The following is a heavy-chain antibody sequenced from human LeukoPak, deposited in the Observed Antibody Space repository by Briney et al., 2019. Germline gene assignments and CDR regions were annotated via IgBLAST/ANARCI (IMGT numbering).Heavy chain of an antibody. V-gene: IGHV3-48*03. D-gene: IGHD1-1*01. J-gene: IGHJ4*02. Sequence: GGSLRLSCAASGYIFSRYEMNWVRQAPGKGLEWVSYINSGGSSIYYAVSVRGRFTISRDNAKNSLYLQMNTLRAEDTAVYYCVRDQGTWEYDYWGQGTLVTVPS. CDR2: INSGGSSI. CDR3: VRDQGTWEYDY. CDR1: GYIFSRYE.